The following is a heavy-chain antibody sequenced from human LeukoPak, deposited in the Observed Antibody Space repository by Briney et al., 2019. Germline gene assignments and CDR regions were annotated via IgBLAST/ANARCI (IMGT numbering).Heavy chain of an antibody. CDR2: SDAEDGET. D-gene: IGHD2-2*01. V-gene: IGHV1-24*01. CDR1: GYTLTELS. Sequence: ASVTVSFKVSGYTLTELSMHWVRQAPGKGREWMGGSDAEDGETIYAQKVQGRVTMTEDTSTDTAYMELSSLRSEDTAVYYCATLVSRQLLSGLANWFDPWGQGTLVTVSS. CDR3: ATLVSRQLLSGLANWFDP. J-gene: IGHJ5*02.